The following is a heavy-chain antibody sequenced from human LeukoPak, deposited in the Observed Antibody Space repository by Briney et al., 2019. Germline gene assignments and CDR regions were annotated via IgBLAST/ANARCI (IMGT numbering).Heavy chain of an antibody. J-gene: IGHJ4*02. Sequence: GGSLRLSCAASGFNFDNFWMSWVRQAPGKGLEWVANIREDGGKQNYVDSVKGRFTISRDNAKSSVYLQLNSLRADDAAIYYCAKDIPGGGDDYWGQGTLVTVSS. CDR3: AKDIPGGGDDY. V-gene: IGHV3-7*01. D-gene: IGHD2-21*02. CDR1: GFNFDNFW. CDR2: IREDGGKQ.